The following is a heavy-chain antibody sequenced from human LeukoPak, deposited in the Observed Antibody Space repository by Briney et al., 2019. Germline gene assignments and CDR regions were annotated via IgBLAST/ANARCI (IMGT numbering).Heavy chain of an antibody. V-gene: IGHV1-69*13. CDR1: GGTFSIYA. D-gene: IGHD6-19*01. Sequence: SVKVSCKASGGTFSIYAISWVRQAPGQGLEWMGGIIPIFGTADYEQKFQGRVTITADESTSTAYMELSSLRSEDTAVYYCARDPGSFLSSSGWLNWFDPWGQGTLVTVSS. CDR3: ARDPGSFLSSSGWLNWFDP. CDR2: IIPIFGTA. J-gene: IGHJ5*02.